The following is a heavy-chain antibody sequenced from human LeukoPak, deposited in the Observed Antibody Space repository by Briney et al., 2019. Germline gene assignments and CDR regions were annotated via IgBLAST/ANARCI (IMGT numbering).Heavy chain of an antibody. J-gene: IGHJ4*02. CDR2: IYHSGDT. CDR1: GVSFSDYD. CDR3: ARGITKPDPVVVVPAAIRVAQAFDH. D-gene: IGHD2-2*01. V-gene: IGHV4-34*01. Sequence: SETLSLTCAVYGVSFSDYDWSWIRQSPGKGLEWIGEIYHSGDTNYTPSLKSRLTISADTSKNQFSLKLSSVTAADTAVYFCARGITKPDPVVVVPAAIRVAQAFDHWGQGTLVTVSS.